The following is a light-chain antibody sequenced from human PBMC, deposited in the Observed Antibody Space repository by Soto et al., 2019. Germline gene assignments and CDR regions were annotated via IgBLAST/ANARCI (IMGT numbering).Light chain of an antibody. CDR2: DVS. J-gene: IGLJ1*01. CDR3: CSYAGSYTFV. Sequence: QSALTQPASVSWSPGQSITISCTGTSSDVGGYSYVSWYQQHPGKVPKLIIYDVSKWPSGVPDRFSGSKSGNTASLTISGLQAEDEGDYYCCSYAGSYTFVFGTGTKVTVL. V-gene: IGLV2-11*01. CDR1: SSDVGGYSY.